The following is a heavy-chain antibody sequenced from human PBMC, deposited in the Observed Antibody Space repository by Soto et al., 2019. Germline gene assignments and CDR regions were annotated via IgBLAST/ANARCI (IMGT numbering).Heavy chain of an antibody. Sequence: QITLKESGPPLVKPTQTLTLTCTFSGFSLSTSGVGVGWIRQSPGKALEWLALIYWDDDKRYSPSLKSRLPIPKHTSQNQVVLTMTTVDPVDTATYHCAHDIYSYGPDYWGQGTLVTVSS. CDR2: IYWDDDK. D-gene: IGHD5-18*01. CDR3: AHDIYSYGPDY. CDR1: GFSLSTSGVG. V-gene: IGHV2-5*02. J-gene: IGHJ4*02.